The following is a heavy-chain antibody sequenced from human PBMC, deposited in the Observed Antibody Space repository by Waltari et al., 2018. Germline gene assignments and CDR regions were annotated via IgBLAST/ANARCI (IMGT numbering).Heavy chain of an antibody. CDR3: ARGDVGGVGY. D-gene: IGHD3-16*01. J-gene: IGHJ4*02. CDR2: ISAYNGNT. V-gene: IGHV1-18*01. CDR1: GYTFTSYG. Sequence: QVQLVQSGAEVKKPGASVKVSCKASGYTFTSYGISWVRQAPGQGLEWMGWISAYNGNTNYEQKLEGRDNRTTDKATRTAYRGLGSRRSEDRAVEDWARGDVGGVGYWGQGTLVTVSS.